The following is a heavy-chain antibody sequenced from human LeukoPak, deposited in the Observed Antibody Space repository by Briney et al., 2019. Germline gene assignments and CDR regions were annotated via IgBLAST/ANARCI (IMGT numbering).Heavy chain of an antibody. V-gene: IGHV3-15*01. J-gene: IGHJ3*02. CDR1: GFTFISYG. CDR3: ATQGLLDAFDI. CDR2: IKSRADGGTP. D-gene: IGHD3-22*01. Sequence: GGSLRLSCAASGFTFISYGMQWVRQAPGKGLEWVGRIKSRADGGTPHYAAPVTGRFTISRDDSNGTLFLQMNSLTTEDTAVYYCATQGLLDAFDIWGQGTMVIVSS.